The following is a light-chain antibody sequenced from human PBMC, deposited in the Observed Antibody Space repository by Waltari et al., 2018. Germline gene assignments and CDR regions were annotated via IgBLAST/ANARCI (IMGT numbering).Light chain of an antibody. V-gene: IGKV3-20*01. CDR3: QQYADSPIT. Sequence: EIVLTQSPGTLSLSPGERATLSCRASQRISASLSGYQQKLGQPPRLLIYDTSNRAIGIPDRFSGSGSGTDFTLTINRLEPEDFAVYFCQQYADSPITFGLGTRLDIK. CDR1: QRISAS. J-gene: IGKJ5*01. CDR2: DTS.